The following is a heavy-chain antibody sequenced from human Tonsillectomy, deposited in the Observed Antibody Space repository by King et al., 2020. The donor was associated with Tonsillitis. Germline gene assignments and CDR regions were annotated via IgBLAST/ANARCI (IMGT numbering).Heavy chain of an antibody. V-gene: IGHV4-34*01. CDR2: INHSGST. CDR3: ARGGGYYYVSGIYIWSHIDY. Sequence: VQLQQWGAGLLKPSETLSLSCAVFGGSFSGYFWSWIRQPPGKGLEWIGEINHSGSTNYNPSLKSRVTISVDTSKNQFSLRLSSVTAADTAVYFCARGGGYYYVSGIYIWSHIDYGGQEPLSTVPS. CDR1: GGSFSGYF. D-gene: IGHD3-10*01. J-gene: IGHJ4*02.